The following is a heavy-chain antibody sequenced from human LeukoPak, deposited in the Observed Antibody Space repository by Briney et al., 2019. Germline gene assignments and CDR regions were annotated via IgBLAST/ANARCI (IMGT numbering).Heavy chain of an antibody. CDR3: ARVPVGSQIAAAGYYYYYGMDV. V-gene: IGHV1-69*01. Sequence: ASVKVSCKDSGGTFSSYAISWVRQAPGQGLEWMGGIIPIFGTANYAQKFQGRVTITADESTSTAYMELSSLRSEDTAVYYCARVPVGSQIAAAGYYYYYGMDVWGQGTTVTVSS. J-gene: IGHJ6*02. CDR2: IIPIFGTA. CDR1: GGTFSSYA. D-gene: IGHD6-13*01.